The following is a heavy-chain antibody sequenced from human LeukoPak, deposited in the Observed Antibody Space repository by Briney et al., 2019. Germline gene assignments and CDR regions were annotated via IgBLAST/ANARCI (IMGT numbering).Heavy chain of an antibody. CDR1: GFRFSGYW. CDR3: ARGVSYDSFDY. Sequence: GGSLRLSCAASGFRFSGYWMTWVRQAPGKGLEWVANIKGDGSEKYYVDPVKGRFIIFRDKVKNSLFLQMNSLRVEDTAVYYCARGVSYDSFDYWGQGTLVTVSS. CDR2: IKGDGSEK. V-gene: IGHV3-7*04. J-gene: IGHJ4*02. D-gene: IGHD3-16*01.